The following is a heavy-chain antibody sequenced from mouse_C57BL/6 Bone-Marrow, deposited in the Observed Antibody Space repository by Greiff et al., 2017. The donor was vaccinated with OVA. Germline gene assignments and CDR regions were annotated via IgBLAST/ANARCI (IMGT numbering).Heavy chain of an antibody. D-gene: IGHD4-1*01. CDR3: AREGDWDWYFDV. J-gene: IGHJ1*03. Sequence: VKLQESGAELARPGASVKLSCKASGYTFTSYGISWVKQRTGQGLEWIGEIYPRSGNTYYNEKFKGKATLTADKSSSTAYMELRSLTSEDSAVYFCAREGDWDWYFDVWGTGTTVTVSS. V-gene: IGHV1-81*01. CDR2: IYPRSGNT. CDR1: GYTFTSYG.